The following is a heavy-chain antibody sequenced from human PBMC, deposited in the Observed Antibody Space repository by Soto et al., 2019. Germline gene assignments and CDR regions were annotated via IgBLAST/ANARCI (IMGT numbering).Heavy chain of an antibody. D-gene: IGHD3-9*01. V-gene: IGHV1-46*01. CDR3: ARDMLLGEYGILTGVFDP. CDR2: INPSGGST. CDR1: GYTFTSYY. J-gene: IGHJ5*02. Sequence: ASVKVSCKASGYTFTSYYMHWVRQAPGQGLEWMGIINPSGGSTSYAQKFQGRVTMTRDTSTSTVYMELSSLRSEDTAVYYCARDMLLGEYGILTGVFDPWGQGTLVTVSS.